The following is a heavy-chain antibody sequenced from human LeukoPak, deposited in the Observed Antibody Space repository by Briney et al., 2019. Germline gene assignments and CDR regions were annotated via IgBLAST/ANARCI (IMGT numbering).Heavy chain of an antibody. CDR2: IYFSGST. J-gene: IGHJ1*01. Sequence: SETLSLTCTVSGGSISSSSYYWGWIRQPPGKGLEWIGNIYFSGSTYYNPSLTSRLTISVDTSKNQFSLRLSSVTAADTAVYYCASCGPYYYDSSGYHAEYFQHWGQGTLVTVSS. D-gene: IGHD3-22*01. V-gene: IGHV4-39*07. CDR3: ASCGPYYYDSSGYHAEYFQH. CDR1: GGSISSSSYY.